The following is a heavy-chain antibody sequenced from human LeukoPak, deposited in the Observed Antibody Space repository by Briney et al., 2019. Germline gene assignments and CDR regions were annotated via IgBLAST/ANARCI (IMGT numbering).Heavy chain of an antibody. Sequence: PSETLSLTCTVSDGSISGSGYYWGWIRQPPGEGLEWIASIFYSGSTYYNPSLKSRVTISVDTSKNQFSLKLSSVTAADTAVYYCARSYYDSRGHSFDYWGQGTLVTVSS. J-gene: IGHJ4*02. CDR2: IFYSGST. CDR1: DGSISGSGYY. D-gene: IGHD3-22*01. V-gene: IGHV4-39*01. CDR3: ARSYYDSRGHSFDY.